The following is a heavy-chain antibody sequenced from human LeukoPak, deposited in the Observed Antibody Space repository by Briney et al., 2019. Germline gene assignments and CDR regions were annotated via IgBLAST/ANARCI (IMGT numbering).Heavy chain of an antibody. J-gene: IGHJ4*02. CDR2: NNHSGST. CDR3: AGAMGAAGSYYFDY. CDR1: GGSFSGYY. V-gene: IGHV4-34*01. D-gene: IGHD5-18*01. Sequence: SETLSLTCAVYGGSFSGYYWSWIRQPPGKGLEWIGENNHSGSTNYNPSLKSRVTISVDTSKNQFSLKLSSVTAADTAVYYCAGAMGAAGSYYFDYWGQGTLVTVSS.